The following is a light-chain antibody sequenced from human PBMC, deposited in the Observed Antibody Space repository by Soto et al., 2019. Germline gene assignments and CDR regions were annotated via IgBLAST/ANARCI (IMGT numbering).Light chain of an antibody. V-gene: IGLV7-43*01. J-gene: IGLJ2*01. Sequence: QTVVTQEPSLTVSPGGTVTLTCASSTGVVTSGHSANWLQQKPGQAPRALIYSTDTKHSWTPARFSGSLLGGKAALTLSGVQPEDEADYYCLLSYGGVVIFGGGTKLTVL. CDR3: LLSYGGVVI. CDR2: STD. CDR1: TGVVTSGHS.